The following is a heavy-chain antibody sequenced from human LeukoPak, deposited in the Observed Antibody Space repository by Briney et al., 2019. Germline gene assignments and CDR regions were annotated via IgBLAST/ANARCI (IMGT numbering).Heavy chain of an antibody. Sequence: GGSLRLSCAASGFTFDDYAMHWVRQAPGKGLEWVSGISWNSGSIGYADSVKGRFTISRDNAKNSLYLQISSLRAEDTAVYYCAREDYGDSIDYWGQGTLVTVSS. CDR3: AREDYGDSIDY. J-gene: IGHJ4*02. CDR1: GFTFDDYA. D-gene: IGHD4-17*01. CDR2: ISWNSGSI. V-gene: IGHV3-9*01.